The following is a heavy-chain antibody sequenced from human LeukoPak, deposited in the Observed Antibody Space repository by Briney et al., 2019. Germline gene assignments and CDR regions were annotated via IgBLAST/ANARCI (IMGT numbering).Heavy chain of an antibody. D-gene: IGHD3-9*01. CDR3: ARGYYDILTGHNWFDP. J-gene: IGHJ5*02. V-gene: IGHV4-59*01. Sequence: PSETLSLTCAVSGGSISSYYWSWIRQPPGKGLEWTGYIYYSGSTNYNPSLKSRVTISVDTSKNQFSLKLSSVTAADTAVYYCARGYYDILTGHNWFDPWGQGTLVTVSS. CDR1: GGSISSYY. CDR2: IYYSGST.